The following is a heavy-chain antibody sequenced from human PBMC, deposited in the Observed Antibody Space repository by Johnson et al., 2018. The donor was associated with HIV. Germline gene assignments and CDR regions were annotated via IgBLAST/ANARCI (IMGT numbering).Heavy chain of an antibody. Sequence: VQLVESGGGLVQPGGSLRLSCAASGITVSSNYMSWVRQAPGKGLEWVSLISGSDHSTYYADSVRRRFTISRDNSKNTLFLQMNSLRAEDTAVYYCAKESPREYQLPTDAFDIWGQGTMVTISS. V-gene: IGHV3-23*04. CDR2: ISGSDHST. CDR1: GITVSSNY. D-gene: IGHD2-2*01. CDR3: AKESPREYQLPTDAFDI. J-gene: IGHJ3*02.